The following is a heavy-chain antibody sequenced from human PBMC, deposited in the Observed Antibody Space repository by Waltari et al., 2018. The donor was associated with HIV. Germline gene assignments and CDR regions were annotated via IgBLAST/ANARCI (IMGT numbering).Heavy chain of an antibody. CDR2: IYWDSSST. CDR1: GFTFGDYT. D-gene: IGHD5-12*01. CDR3: AKDRGTGYDYLHH. V-gene: IGHV3-43*01. J-gene: IGHJ4*02. Sequence: EMQLVESGGTVVQPGGSLRLSCAASGFTFGDYTMHWVRQAPGKGLEWVSLIYWDSSSTYYADSVKGRFTISRDNSKNSLYLQMHSLTTEDTAVYYCAKDRGTGYDYLHHWGQGTLVTVSS.